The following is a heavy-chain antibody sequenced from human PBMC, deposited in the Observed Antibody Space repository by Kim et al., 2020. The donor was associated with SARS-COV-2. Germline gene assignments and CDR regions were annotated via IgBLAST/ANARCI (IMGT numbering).Heavy chain of an antibody. CDR2: ISSSSSYI. CDR1: GFTFSSYS. V-gene: IGHV3-21*01. Sequence: GGSLRLSCAASGFTFSSYSMNWVRQAPGKGLEWVSSISSSSSYIYYADSVKGRFTISRDNAKNSLYLQMNSLRAEDTAVYYCARSVRELLRVYYFDYWGQGTLVTVSS. CDR3: ARSVRELLRVYYFDY. D-gene: IGHD1-26*01. J-gene: IGHJ4*02.